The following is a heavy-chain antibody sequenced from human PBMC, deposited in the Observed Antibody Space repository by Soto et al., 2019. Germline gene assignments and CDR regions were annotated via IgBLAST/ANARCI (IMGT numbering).Heavy chain of an antibody. J-gene: IGHJ6*02. D-gene: IGHD1-1*01. CDR2: IYHGAPA. V-gene: IGHV4-4*02. CDR3: TQQTISYTLDV. Sequence: SDPLSPTYACSGSPNRTLTWLSWVRQTPGKGLEWIGEIYHGAPANYNPSLKSRVTISTDESKNQLSLKMTSVTAADTAVYYCTQQTISYTLDVWGQGTTVS. CDR1: GSPNRTLTW.